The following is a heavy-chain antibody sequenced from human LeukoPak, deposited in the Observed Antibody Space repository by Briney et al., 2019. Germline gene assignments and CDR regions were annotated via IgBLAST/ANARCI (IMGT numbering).Heavy chain of an antibody. V-gene: IGHV4-34*01. CDR3: ARTVGGRFYYYYYYYMDV. CDR1: GGSISSYY. Sequence: PSETLSLTCTVSGGSISSYYWSWIRQPPGKGLEWIGEINHSGSTNYNPSLKSRVTISVDTSKNQFSLKLSSVTAADTAVYYCARTVGGRFYYYYYYYMDVWGKGTTVTVSS. CDR2: INHSGST. D-gene: IGHD3-3*01. J-gene: IGHJ6*03.